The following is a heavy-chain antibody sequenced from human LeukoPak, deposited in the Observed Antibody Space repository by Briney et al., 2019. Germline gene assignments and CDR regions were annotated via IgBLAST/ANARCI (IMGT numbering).Heavy chain of an antibody. J-gene: IGHJ6*03. CDR1: GFSFDDYG. Sequence: GGSLRLSCTASGFSFDDYGMSWVRQAPGKGLEWVANIKQDGSEKYYVDSVKGRFTISRDNAKNSLYLQMNSLRAEDTAVYYCARDTLGGALNYYMDVWGKGTTVTVSS. CDR2: IKQDGSEK. D-gene: IGHD3-16*01. V-gene: IGHV3-7*01. CDR3: ARDTLGGALNYYMDV.